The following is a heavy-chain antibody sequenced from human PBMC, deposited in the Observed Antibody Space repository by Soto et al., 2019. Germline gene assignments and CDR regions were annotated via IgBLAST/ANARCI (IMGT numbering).Heavy chain of an antibody. Sequence: VQLVESGGGVVQPGRSLRLSGAASGFPFSSYGMHWVRESPGKGLEWVAVISYDGSKKYYADSVTGRFTISRDNPASTLYLQMNRLRPEDTALYYCVGGQYYFDYRGQGTLVTVSP. CDR1: GFPFSSYG. J-gene: IGHJ4*02. V-gene: IGHV3-30*03. D-gene: IGHD3-10*01. CDR3: VGGQYYFDY. CDR2: ISYDGSKK.